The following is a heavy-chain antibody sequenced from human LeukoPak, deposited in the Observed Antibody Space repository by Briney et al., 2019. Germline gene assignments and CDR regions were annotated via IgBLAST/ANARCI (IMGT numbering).Heavy chain of an antibody. CDR3: ARRYSYGLGVDP. Sequence: SETLSLTCTVSGGSISSYYWSWIRQPPGKGLEWIGYIYYIGSTNYNPSLKSRVTISVDTSKNQFSLKLSSVTAADTAVYYCARRYSYGLGVDPWGQGTLVTVSS. J-gene: IGHJ5*02. D-gene: IGHD5-18*01. CDR2: IYYIGST. V-gene: IGHV4-59*08. CDR1: GGSISSYY.